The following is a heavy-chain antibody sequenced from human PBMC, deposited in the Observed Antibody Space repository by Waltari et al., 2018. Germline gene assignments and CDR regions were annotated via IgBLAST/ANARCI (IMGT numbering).Heavy chain of an antibody. J-gene: IGHJ3*02. D-gene: IGHD1-26*01. V-gene: IGHV1-69*08. CDR2: IIPIRGRA. CDR1: GGTFSSYT. Sequence: QVQLVQSGAEVKKPGSSVKVSCKASGGTFSSYTISWVRQAPGQGLEWMGRIIPIRGRANYAQKVQGRGTSTADKSTSTGYMEPGKLRSEETAVYYWAGELTRGGSGNGKFGAFYSWGQGTMVTGSS. CDR3: AGELTRGGSGNGKFGAFYS.